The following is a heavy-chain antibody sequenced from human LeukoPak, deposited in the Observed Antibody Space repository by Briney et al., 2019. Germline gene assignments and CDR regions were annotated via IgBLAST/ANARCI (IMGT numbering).Heavy chain of an antibody. CDR3: AKGNYCGGDCYVTYFDY. CDR2: ISWNSGSI. J-gene: IGHJ4*02. CDR1: GFTFDDYA. D-gene: IGHD2-21*01. Sequence: GGSLRLSCAASGFTFDDYAMHWVRQAPVKVLEWVSGISWNSGSIGYADSVKGRFTISRDNAKNSLYLQMNSLRAEDTALYYCAKGNYCGGDCYVTYFDYWGQGTLVTVSS. V-gene: IGHV3-9*01.